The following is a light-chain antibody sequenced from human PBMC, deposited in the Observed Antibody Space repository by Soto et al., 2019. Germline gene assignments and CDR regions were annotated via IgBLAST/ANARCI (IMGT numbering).Light chain of an antibody. V-gene: IGLV1-40*01. CDR3: RSYTSGISRYV. J-gene: IGLJ7*01. CDR1: SSNIGGDYD. Sequence: QSVLTQPPSVSGSPGQWVTISCTGSSSNIGGDYDVHWYQHLPGKAPKLIIYENNARPSGVSDRFSGSKSGNTASLAISGLQAEDETDYYCRSYTSGISRYVFGGGTQLTVL. CDR2: ENN.